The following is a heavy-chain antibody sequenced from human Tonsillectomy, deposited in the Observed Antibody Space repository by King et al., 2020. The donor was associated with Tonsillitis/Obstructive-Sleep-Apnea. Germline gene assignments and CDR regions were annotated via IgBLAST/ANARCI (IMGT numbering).Heavy chain of an antibody. CDR2: INHSGST. CDR1: GGSFSGYY. D-gene: IGHD6-13*01. CDR3: ALEVPHSSSRAQH. Sequence: VQLQQWGAGLLKPSETLSLTCAVYGGSFSGYYWSWFRQPPGKGLEWIGEINHSGSTNYNPSLKSRVTISVDTSKNQFSLKLSSVTAADTAVYYCALEVPHSSSRAQHWGQGTLVTVSS. J-gene: IGHJ1*01. V-gene: IGHV4-34*01.